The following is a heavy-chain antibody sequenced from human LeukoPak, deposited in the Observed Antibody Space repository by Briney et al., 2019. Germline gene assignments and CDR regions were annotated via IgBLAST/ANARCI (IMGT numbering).Heavy chain of an antibody. Sequence: GGSLRLSCAASGFTFNNAWMSWVRQAPGKGLEWVGRIKSKTDGGTRDYAAPVKGRFTISRDDSKNTLYLQMNSLKTEDTAVYYCTTGWYMNYYYYMDVWGKGTTVTVSS. CDR3: TTGWYMNYYYYMDV. J-gene: IGHJ6*03. D-gene: IGHD2-15*01. V-gene: IGHV3-15*01. CDR2: IKSKTDGGTR. CDR1: GFTFNNAW.